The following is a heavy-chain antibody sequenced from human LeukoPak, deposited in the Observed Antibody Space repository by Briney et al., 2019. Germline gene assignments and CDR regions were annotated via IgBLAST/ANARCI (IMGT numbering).Heavy chain of an antibody. CDR3: ARDQEAFDY. V-gene: IGHV1-46*01. J-gene: IGHJ4*02. Sequence: ASVKVSCKASGYSFTSNYIHWVRQAPGQGLEWMGTIYPRNGSTSYAQKFQGRVTVTRDTSTSTVHMELSGLRSEDTAVYYCARDQEAFDYWGQGTLVTVSS. CDR2: IYPRNGST. CDR1: GYSFTSNY.